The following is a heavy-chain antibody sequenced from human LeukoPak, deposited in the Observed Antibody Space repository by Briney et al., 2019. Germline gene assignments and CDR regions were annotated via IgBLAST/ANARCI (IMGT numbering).Heavy chain of an antibody. Sequence: SETLSLTCAVYGGSFSGYYWSWIRQPPGKGLEWIGEVYDRGNTNYNPSLKSRVTISVATSKNQFSLKLTSVTAADTAIYYCATRGGGPYPHYFDFWDQGALVTVSS. V-gene: IGHV4-34*01. CDR3: ATRGGGPYPHYFDF. D-gene: IGHD2-15*01. J-gene: IGHJ4*02. CDR2: VYDRGNT. CDR1: GGSFSGYY.